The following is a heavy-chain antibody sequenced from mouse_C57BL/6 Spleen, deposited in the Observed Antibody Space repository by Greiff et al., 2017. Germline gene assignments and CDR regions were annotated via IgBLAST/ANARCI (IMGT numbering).Heavy chain of an antibody. CDR3: ARRDGSSYEFGNLDY. V-gene: IGHV1-55*01. CDR2: IYPGSGST. J-gene: IGHJ2*01. Sequence: QVQLQQPGAELVKPGASVKMSCKASGYTFTSYWITWVKPRPGQGLEWIGDIYPGSGSTNYNEKFKSKATLTVDPSSSTAYMQLSSLTSEDSAVYYCARRDGSSYEFGNLDYWGQGTTLTVSS. CDR1: GYTFTSYW. D-gene: IGHD1-1*01.